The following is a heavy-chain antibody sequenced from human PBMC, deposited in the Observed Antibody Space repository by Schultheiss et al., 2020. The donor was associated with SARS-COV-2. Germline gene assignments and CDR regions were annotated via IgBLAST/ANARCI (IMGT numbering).Heavy chain of an antibody. D-gene: IGHD1-7*01. J-gene: IGHJ6*02. CDR2: INPSGGST. Sequence: ASVKVSCKSSGYTFTGYYMNWVRQAPGQGLEWMGIINPSGGSTIYAQKFQGRVSMTRDTSTSTVYMELSSLRSEDTAVYYCASTGTTFLGISVYYYGMDVWCQGTTVTVSS. CDR3: ASTGTTFLGISVYYYGMDV. V-gene: IGHV1-46*01. CDR1: GYTFTGYY.